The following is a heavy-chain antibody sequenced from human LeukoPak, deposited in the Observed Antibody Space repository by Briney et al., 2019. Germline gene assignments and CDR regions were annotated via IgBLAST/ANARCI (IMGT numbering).Heavy chain of an antibody. J-gene: IGHJ4*02. CDR1: GFTFSNNW. V-gene: IGHV3-7*01. D-gene: IGHD6-19*01. CDR2: IKEDGSEK. CDR3: AREGNSGWYYDY. Sequence: GGSLRLSCAASGFTFSNNWMSWVRQAPGKGLEWVANIKEDGSEKYYVDSEKGRFTISRDNAKNSLYLQMNSLRAEDTAVYYCAREGNSGWYYDYWGQGTLVTVSS.